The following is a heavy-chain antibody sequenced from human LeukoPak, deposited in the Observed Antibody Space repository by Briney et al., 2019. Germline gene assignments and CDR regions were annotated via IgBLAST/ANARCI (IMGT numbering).Heavy chain of an antibody. J-gene: IGHJ6*03. CDR3: AKNGWDIVVVPAAGAYYMDV. D-gene: IGHD2-2*01. CDR2: ISGSGGST. CDR1: GFTFSSYA. V-gene: IGHV3-23*01. Sequence: GGSLRLSCAASGFTFSSYAMSWVRQASGKGLEWVSAISGSGGSTYYADSVKGRFTISRDNSKNTLYLQMNSLRAEDTAVYYCAKNGWDIVVVPAAGAYYMDVWGKGTTVTVSS.